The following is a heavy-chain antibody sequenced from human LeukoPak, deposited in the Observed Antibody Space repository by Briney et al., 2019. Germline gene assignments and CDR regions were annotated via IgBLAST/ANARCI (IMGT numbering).Heavy chain of an antibody. CDR2: ISGSGGST. J-gene: IGHJ4*02. V-gene: IGHV3-23*01. D-gene: IGHD3-22*01. Sequence: GGSLRLSCAASGFTFSTYAMSWVRQAPGKGLEWVSAISGSGGSTYYADSVKGRFTISRDNSKNTLYLQMNSLRAEDTAVYYCAREYYDSSGYRFDYWGQGTLVTVSS. CDR1: GFTFSTYA. CDR3: AREYYDSSGYRFDY.